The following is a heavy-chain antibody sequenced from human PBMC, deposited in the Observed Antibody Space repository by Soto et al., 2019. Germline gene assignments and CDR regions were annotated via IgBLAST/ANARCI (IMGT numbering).Heavy chain of an antibody. CDR3: AREGAGTIDCPPHLYYFYYMDV. D-gene: IGHD2-21*01. CDR2: IHYTGGT. Sequence: QVQLQESGPGLVKPSETLSLTCTVSGGSVSSGAFYWSWIRQHPGKGLEWIGYIHYTGGTYYNPSLKSRITMSLDASRSQCSLKLTSVTGADTAVSYGAREGAGTIDCPPHLYYFYYMDVWGRGTTFTVSS. V-gene: IGHV4-31*03. CDR1: GGSVSSGAFY. J-gene: IGHJ6*03.